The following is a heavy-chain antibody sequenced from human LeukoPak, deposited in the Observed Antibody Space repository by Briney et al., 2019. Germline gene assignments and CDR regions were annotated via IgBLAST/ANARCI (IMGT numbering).Heavy chain of an antibody. V-gene: IGHV4-34*01. Sequence: SETLSLTCAVYGGSFSGYYWSWIRQPPGKGLEWIGEINHSGSTNYNPTLKSRVTISVDTSKNQFSLKLSSVTAADTAVYYCAKSNGYGLVDIWGQGTMVTVSS. J-gene: IGHJ3*02. CDR1: GGSFSGYY. D-gene: IGHD3-10*01. CDR3: AKSNGYGLVDI. CDR2: INHSGST.